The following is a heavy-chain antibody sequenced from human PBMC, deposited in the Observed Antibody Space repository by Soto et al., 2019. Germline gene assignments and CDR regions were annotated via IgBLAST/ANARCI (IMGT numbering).Heavy chain of an antibody. V-gene: IGHV4-34*01. Sequence: HVQLQQWGAGLLNPSETLSLTCAGYGGSFTGYYWIWLRQPPGKGPEWSGEIKHSGSSKYNPSLENRVTISVDTSKNQFSLKLSSVSAADTAVYYCARTGCLDLWSQGATVTVCS. CDR1: GGSFTGYY. D-gene: IGHD6-19*01. J-gene: IGHJ6*02. CDR2: IKHSGSS. CDR3: ARTGCLDL.